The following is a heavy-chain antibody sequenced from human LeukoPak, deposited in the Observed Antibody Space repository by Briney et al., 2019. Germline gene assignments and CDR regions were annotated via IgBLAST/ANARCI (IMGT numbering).Heavy chain of an antibody. Sequence: ASVKVSCKASGYTFTSYAMNWVRQAPGQGLEWMGWINPNTGDTDYAQKFQDRVTMTRDTSISTAYMELNRLRSDDTAVYYCARDRPMDVWGKGTTVTVSS. CDR3: ARDRPMDV. CDR2: INPNTGDT. V-gene: IGHV1-2*02. CDR1: GYTFTSYA. J-gene: IGHJ6*03.